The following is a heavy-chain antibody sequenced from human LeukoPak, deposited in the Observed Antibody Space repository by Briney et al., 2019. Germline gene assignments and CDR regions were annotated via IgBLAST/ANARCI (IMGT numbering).Heavy chain of an antibody. CDR3: ARVLASSSGYYYYYYYMDV. V-gene: IGHV4-59*01. Sequence: SETLSLTCTVSGGSISSYYWSWIRQPPGKGLEWIGYIYYSGSTNYYPSLKSRVTISVDTSKNQFSLKLSSVTAADTAVYYCARVLASSSGYYYYYYYMDVWGKGTTVTVSS. J-gene: IGHJ6*03. CDR1: GGSISSYY. D-gene: IGHD3-22*01. CDR2: IYYSGST.